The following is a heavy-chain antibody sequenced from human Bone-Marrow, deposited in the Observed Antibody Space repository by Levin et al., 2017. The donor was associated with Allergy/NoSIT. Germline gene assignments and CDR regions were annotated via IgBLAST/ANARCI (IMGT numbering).Heavy chain of an antibody. D-gene: IGHD3-22*01. CDR2: IYYSGAT. CDR3: ARYYYARWGLFDS. V-gene: IGHV4-39*01. J-gene: IGHJ4*02. Sequence: SSETLSLTCTVSGGSISTSSYYWGWIRQSPGKGLEWIGTIYYSGATYYKSSLKSRVTISIDKSKNQFSVKLSSVTAAATAVYYCARYYYARWGLFDSWGQGTLVTVSS. CDR1: GGSISTSSYY.